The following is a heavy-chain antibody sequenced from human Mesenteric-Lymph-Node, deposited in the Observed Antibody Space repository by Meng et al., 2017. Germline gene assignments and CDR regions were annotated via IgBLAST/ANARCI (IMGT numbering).Heavy chain of an antibody. CDR1: GFTVSSNY. D-gene: IGHD3-22*01. J-gene: IGHJ4*02. V-gene: IGHV3-7*01. Sequence: GESLKISCAASGFTVSSNYMSWVRQAPGKGLEWVANIKKDGSEGFYVDSVKGRFTISRDNAKNSLYLQMNSLRAEDTAVYYCARDRGYYDSSGYYDYWGQGTLVTVSS. CDR3: ARDRGYYDSSGYYDY. CDR2: IKKDGSEG.